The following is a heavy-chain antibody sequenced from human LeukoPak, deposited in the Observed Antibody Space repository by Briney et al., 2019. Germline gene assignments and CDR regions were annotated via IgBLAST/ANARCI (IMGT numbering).Heavy chain of an antibody. CDR1: GFTFDDYD. Sequence: GGSLRLSCAASGFTFDDYDMSWVRQAPGKGLEWVANIKQDGSEQYYVDSVKGRLTISRDNAKNSLFLQMNSLRAEDTAVYYCARLGEKADFDYWGQGTLVTVSS. V-gene: IGHV3-7*01. J-gene: IGHJ4*02. CDR3: ARLGEKADFDY. D-gene: IGHD3-16*01. CDR2: IKQDGSEQ.